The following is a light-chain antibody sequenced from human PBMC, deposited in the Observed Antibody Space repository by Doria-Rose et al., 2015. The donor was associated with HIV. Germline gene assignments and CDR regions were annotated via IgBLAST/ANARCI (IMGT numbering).Light chain of an antibody. CDR3: QQYGTSRGT. CDR2: DAS. J-gene: IGKJ5*01. Sequence: TQSPATLSLSPGEGATLSSRASHRVKASYLAWYQQKPGQAPRLPIYDASTRATGIPDRFSGSGSGTDFTLTISRLEPEDVAVYYCQQYGTSRGTFGQGTRLEIK. V-gene: IGKV3-20*01. CDR1: HRVKASY.